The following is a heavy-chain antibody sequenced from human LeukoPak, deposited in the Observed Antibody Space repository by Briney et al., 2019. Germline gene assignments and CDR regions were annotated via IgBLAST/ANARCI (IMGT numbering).Heavy chain of an antibody. V-gene: IGHV3-21*01. CDR1: GFTFSSYS. D-gene: IGHD3-10*01. CDR2: ISSSSSYI. CDR3: ARSSSGLPVN. Sequence: PGGSLRLSCAASGFTFSSYSMNWVRQAPGKGLEWVSSISSSSSYIYYADSVKGRFTISRDNAKNLLYLQMNSLRAEDTAVYYCARSSSGLPVNWGQGTLVTVSS. J-gene: IGHJ4*02.